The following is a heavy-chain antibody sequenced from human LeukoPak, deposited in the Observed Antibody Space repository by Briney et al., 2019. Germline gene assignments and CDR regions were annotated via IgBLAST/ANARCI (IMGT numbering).Heavy chain of an antibody. D-gene: IGHD3-22*01. Sequence: GASVKVSCKASGYTFTDYYMHWVRQAPGQGLEWMGWINPNSGGTNYAQSFQGRVTMTRDTSISTAYMELSRLRSDDTAVYYCARQDYYDSTSLDYWGQGTLVTVSS. CDR3: ARQDYYDSTSLDY. J-gene: IGHJ4*02. CDR1: GYTFTDYY. V-gene: IGHV1-2*02. CDR2: INPNSGGT.